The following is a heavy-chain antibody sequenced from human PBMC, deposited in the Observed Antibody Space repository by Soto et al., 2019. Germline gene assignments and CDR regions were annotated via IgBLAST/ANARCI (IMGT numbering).Heavy chain of an antibody. CDR3: ARDRLTGPYDSSGYPDY. CDR2: IYHSGIT. D-gene: IGHD3-22*01. Sequence: PSETLSLTCAVSGRSISSGVDYSGSWIRQPPGKGREWMGYIYHSGITYYNPSLKSRATISVARSKHQFSLNLNSVTAADTAVYYCARDRLTGPYDSSGYPDYWGQGTLVTVSS. CDR1: GRSISSGVDYS. J-gene: IGHJ4*02. V-gene: IGHV4-30-2*01.